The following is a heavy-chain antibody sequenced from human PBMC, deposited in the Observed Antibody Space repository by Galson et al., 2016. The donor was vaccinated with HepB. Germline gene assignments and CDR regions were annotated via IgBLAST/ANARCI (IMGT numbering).Heavy chain of an antibody. Sequence: VKVSCKASGYTFTSYDISWVRQASGQGLEWMGGIIPIFGTTKDAQKFQGRVTITADESTSTAFMELSSLTSEDTAIYYCARGIRNLLYSDYWAQGTLVTVSS. CDR3: ARGIRNLLYSDY. CDR1: GYTFTSYD. CDR2: IIPIFGTT. J-gene: IGHJ4*02. D-gene: IGHD1-14*01. V-gene: IGHV1-69*01.